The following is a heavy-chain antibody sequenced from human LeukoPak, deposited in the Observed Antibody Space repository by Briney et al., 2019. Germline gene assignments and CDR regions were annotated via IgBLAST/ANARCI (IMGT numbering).Heavy chain of an antibody. V-gene: IGHV3-53*01. CDR2: LYSNGNI. CDR3: ARYSGDYSANLYYFDY. CDR1: GFIVSRNY. J-gene: IGHJ4*02. D-gene: IGHD4-23*01. Sequence: GGSLRLSCAASGFIVSRNYMGWVRKAPGKGLEWVAVLYSNGNIHYTDSVKGRFTISRDNSKNTLYLQMDNLRAEDTAIYYCARYSGDYSANLYYFDYWGQGTLVTVSS.